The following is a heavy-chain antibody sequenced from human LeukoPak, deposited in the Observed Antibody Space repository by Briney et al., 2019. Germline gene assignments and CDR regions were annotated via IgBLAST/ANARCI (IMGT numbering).Heavy chain of an antibody. Sequence: ASVKVSCKASGYTFTGYYMHWVRQAPGQGVEWMGWINPNSGGTNYAQNFQGTVTMPSYTSISPAYMELSRLRSDDTAVYYCARDPDYYDILTGYYSPAPPFDYWGQGTLVTVSS. CDR2: INPNSGGT. D-gene: IGHD3-9*01. CDR1: GYTFTGYY. CDR3: ARDPDYYDILTGYYSPAPPFDY. V-gene: IGHV1-2*02. J-gene: IGHJ4*02.